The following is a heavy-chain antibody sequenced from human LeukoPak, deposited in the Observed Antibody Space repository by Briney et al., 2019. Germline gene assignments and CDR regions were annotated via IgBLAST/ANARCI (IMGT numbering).Heavy chain of an antibody. D-gene: IGHD3-22*01. V-gene: IGHV4-61*01. Sequence: SETLSLTCTVSGGSVSSGSYYWSWIRQPPGKGLEWIGYIYYSGSTNYNPSLKSRVTISVDTSKNQFSLKLSSVTAADTAVYYCAREHPNSSGYYFDAFDIWGQGTMVTVSS. CDR2: IYYSGST. CDR3: AREHPNSSGYYFDAFDI. CDR1: GGSVSSGSYY. J-gene: IGHJ3*02.